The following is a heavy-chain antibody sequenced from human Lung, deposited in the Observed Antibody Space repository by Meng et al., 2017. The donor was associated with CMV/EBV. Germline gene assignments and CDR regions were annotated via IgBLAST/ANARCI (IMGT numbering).Heavy chain of an antibody. D-gene: IGHD2-2*01. CDR2: IYYSGST. V-gene: IGHV4-39*07. J-gene: IGHJ5*02. Sequence: SETLSLXXTVSGGSISSSSYYWGWIRQPPGKGLEWIGSIYYSGSTYYNPSLKSRVTISVDTSKNQFSLKLSSVTAADTAVYYCARGEGYQLLLSGPWGQGTXVNV. CDR3: ARGEGYQLLLSGP. CDR1: GGSISSSSYY.